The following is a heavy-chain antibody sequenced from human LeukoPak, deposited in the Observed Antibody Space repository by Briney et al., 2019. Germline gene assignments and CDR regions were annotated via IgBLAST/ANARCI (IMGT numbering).Heavy chain of an antibody. V-gene: IGHV5-51*01. CDR3: ASAFWSGYSGDYFDY. CDR1: GYSFTSYW. J-gene: IGHJ4*02. D-gene: IGHD3-3*01. CDR2: IYPGDSDT. Sequence: GESLKISCKGSGYSFTSYWIGWVRQMPGKDLEWMGIIYPGDSDTRYSPSFQGQVTISADKSISTAYLQWSSLKASDTAMYYCASAFWSGYSGDYFDYWGQGTLVTVSS.